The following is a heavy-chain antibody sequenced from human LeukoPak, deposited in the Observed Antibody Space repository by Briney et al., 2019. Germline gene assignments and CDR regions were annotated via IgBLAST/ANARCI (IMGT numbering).Heavy chain of an antibody. CDR2: IWSDGANK. Sequence: SGGSLRLSCAASGFTFGSYGMHWLRQAPGKGLEWVAAIWSDGANKYYADSVKGRFTISRDNPENTLYLQMNRLRVEDTAVYYCARDGENDSSGHYKPFDFWGQGTLVTVSS. D-gene: IGHD3-22*01. V-gene: IGHV3-33*01. CDR3: ARDGENDSSGHYKPFDF. J-gene: IGHJ4*02. CDR1: GFTFGSYG.